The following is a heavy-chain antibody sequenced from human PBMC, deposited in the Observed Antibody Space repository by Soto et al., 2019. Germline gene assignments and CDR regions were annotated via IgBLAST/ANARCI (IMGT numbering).Heavy chain of an antibody. CDR3: AKDLKLRYFDGPADGPNWFDP. CDR2: ISGSGGST. V-gene: IGHV3-23*01. CDR1: GFTFSSYA. D-gene: IGHD3-9*01. J-gene: IGHJ5*02. Sequence: GGSLRLSCAASGFTFSSYAMSWVRQAPGKGLEWVSAISGSGGSTYYADSVKGRFTISRDNSKNTLYLQMNSLRAEDTAVYYCAKDLKLRYFDGPADGPNWFDPWGQGTLVTVSS.